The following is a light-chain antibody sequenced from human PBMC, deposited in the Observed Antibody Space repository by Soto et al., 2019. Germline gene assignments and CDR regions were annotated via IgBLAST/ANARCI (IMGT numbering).Light chain of an antibody. Sequence: DTQMNQSPSSLSASVGDSIAITFLASQSISSYLNWYQQKPGKAPKLLISAASILQSGVPSRFSGSGSGTDFTLTISNLQPEDFAGYYCQQTYSSPINFGQGTRLEIK. CDR1: QSISSY. J-gene: IGKJ5*01. CDR2: AAS. CDR3: QQTYSSPIN. V-gene: IGKV1-39*01.